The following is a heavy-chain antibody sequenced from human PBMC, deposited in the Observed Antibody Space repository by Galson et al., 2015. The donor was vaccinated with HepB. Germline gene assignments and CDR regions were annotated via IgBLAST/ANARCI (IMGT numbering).Heavy chain of an antibody. V-gene: IGHV3-23*01. D-gene: IGHD3-10*01. CDR1: GFTFSSYA. CDR2: ISGSGGST. CDR3: AKDDPPITMVRGVTFDY. Sequence: SLRLSCAASGFTFSSYAMSWVRQAPGKGLEWVSAISGSGGSTYYADSVKGRFTISRDNSKNTLYLQMNSLRAEDTAVYYCAKDDPPITMVRGVTFDYWGQGTLVTVSS. J-gene: IGHJ4*02.